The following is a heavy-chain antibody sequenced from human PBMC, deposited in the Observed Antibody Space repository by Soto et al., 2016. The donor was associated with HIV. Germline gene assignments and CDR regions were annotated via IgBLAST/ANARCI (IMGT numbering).Heavy chain of an antibody. V-gene: IGHV4-4*07. CDR2: IYTSGST. CDR3: AREHDFWSGYYYFDY. D-gene: IGHD3-3*01. CDR1: GGSISNYY. Sequence: QVQLQESGPGLVKPSETLSLTCTVSGGSISNYYWSWIRQPAGKGLEWIGRIYTSGSTNDNPSLKSRVTISVDKSKNQFSLKLSSVTAADTAVYYCAREHDFWSGYYYFDYWGQGTLVTVSS. J-gene: IGHJ4*02.